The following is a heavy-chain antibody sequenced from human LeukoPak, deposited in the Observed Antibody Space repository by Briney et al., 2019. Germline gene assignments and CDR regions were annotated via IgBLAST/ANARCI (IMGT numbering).Heavy chain of an antibody. J-gene: IGHJ6*02. CDR2: IIPIFGTA. Sequence: SVKVFCKASGGTFSSYAISWVRQAPGQGLEWMGGIIPIFGTANYAQKFQGRVTITADESTSTAYMELSSLRSEDTAVYYCARTDYGDYPDYYYYGMDVWGQGTTVTVSS. CDR3: ARTDYGDYPDYYYYGMDV. V-gene: IGHV1-69*13. D-gene: IGHD4-17*01. CDR1: GGTFSSYA.